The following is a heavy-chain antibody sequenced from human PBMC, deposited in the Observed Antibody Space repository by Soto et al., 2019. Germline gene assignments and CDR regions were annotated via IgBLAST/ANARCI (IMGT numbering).Heavy chain of an antibody. Sequence: GQSLKISCKGSGYSFFSHWIGWVRQMPGKGLEWMGIIYLGVSNIRYSPSFEGQIDMSADRSINTAYLQLRSLKASDTATYYCARHLGEYSSASGFDHWGQGTLVTVSS. D-gene: IGHD6-6*01. CDR1: GYSFFSHW. CDR2: IYLGVSNI. V-gene: IGHV5-51*01. J-gene: IGHJ4*02. CDR3: ARHLGEYSSASGFDH.